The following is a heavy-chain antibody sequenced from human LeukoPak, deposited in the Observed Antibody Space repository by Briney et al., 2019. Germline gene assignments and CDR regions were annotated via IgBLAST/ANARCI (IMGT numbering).Heavy chain of an antibody. CDR2: IYYSGST. J-gene: IGHJ3*02. CDR1: GGSISSYY. CDR3: ARHVRYDSSGYYLDDAFDI. V-gene: IGHV4-59*08. Sequence: SETLSLTCTVSGGSISSYYWSWIRQPPGKGLEWIGYIYYSGSTNYNPSLKSRVTISVDTSKNQFSLKLSSVTAADTAVYYCARHVRYDSSGYYLDDAFDIWGQGTMVTVSS. D-gene: IGHD3-22*01.